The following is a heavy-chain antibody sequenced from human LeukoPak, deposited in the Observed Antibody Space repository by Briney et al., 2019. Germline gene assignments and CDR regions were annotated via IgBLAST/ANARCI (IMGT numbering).Heavy chain of an antibody. CDR3: ARGKDIVGATALNY. Sequence: GGSLRLSCAASGFTFSSNYMSWVRQAPGKGLEWVSVIYSGGSTYYADSVKGRFTISRDNSKNTLYLQMNSLRAEDTAVYYCARGKDIVGATALNYWGQGTLVTVSS. V-gene: IGHV3-53*01. CDR1: GFTFSSNY. D-gene: IGHD1-26*01. J-gene: IGHJ4*02. CDR2: IYSGGST.